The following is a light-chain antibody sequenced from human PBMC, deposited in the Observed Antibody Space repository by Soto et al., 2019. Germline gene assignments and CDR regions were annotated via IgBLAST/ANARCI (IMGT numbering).Light chain of an antibody. CDR2: DAS. Sequence: VMTQSPATLSVSPGERATLSCRASQSISNNLAWYQQRPGQAPRLLIYDASTRATGVPARFSGGGSGTDFTLTISGLPSEDFAVYYCQQYNNWPPWTFGQGTEVEIK. V-gene: IGKV3-15*01. J-gene: IGKJ1*01. CDR1: QSISNN. CDR3: QQYNNWPPWT.